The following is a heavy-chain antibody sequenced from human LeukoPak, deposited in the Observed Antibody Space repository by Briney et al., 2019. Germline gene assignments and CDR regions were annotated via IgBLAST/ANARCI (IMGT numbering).Heavy chain of an antibody. CDR2: ISGSGGST. CDR3: VMTTVTNGYYLDY. CDR1: GFTFSSYA. D-gene: IGHD4-17*01. V-gene: IGHV3-23*01. Sequence: PGGSLRLSCAASGFTFSSYAMSWVRQAPGKGLEWVSAISGSGGSTYYADSVKGRFTISRDNSKNTLYLQMNSLRAEDTAVYYCVMTTVTNGYYLDYWGQGTLVTVSS. J-gene: IGHJ4*02.